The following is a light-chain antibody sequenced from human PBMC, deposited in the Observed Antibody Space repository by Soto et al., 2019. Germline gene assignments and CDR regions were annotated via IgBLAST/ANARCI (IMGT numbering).Light chain of an antibody. CDR3: QQYYSTPPWT. CDR2: WAS. V-gene: IGKV4-1*01. J-gene: IGKJ1*01. Sequence: DIVMTQSPDSLAVSLGERATINCRSSQSVLYRSNNKNYLAWYQQKPGQPPKLLIYWASTRESGVPDRFSGSGSGTDFTLTISSLQAEDVAVYYCQQYYSTPPWTFGQATKVEIK. CDR1: QSVLYRSNNKNY.